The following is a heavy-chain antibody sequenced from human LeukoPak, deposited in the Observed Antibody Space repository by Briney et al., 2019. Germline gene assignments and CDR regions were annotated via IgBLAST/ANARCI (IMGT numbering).Heavy chain of an antibody. V-gene: IGHV3-74*01. D-gene: IGHD3-10*01. Sequence: PGGSLRLSCAASGITFSSYWMHWVRHAPGKGLVWVSRINNDGSSTSYADSVRGRFSISRDNAKNTLCLQMNSLRAEDTAVYYCAREGITMVRGGLDYWGQGTLVTVSS. CDR2: INNDGSST. J-gene: IGHJ4*02. CDR3: AREGITMVRGGLDY. CDR1: GITFSSYW.